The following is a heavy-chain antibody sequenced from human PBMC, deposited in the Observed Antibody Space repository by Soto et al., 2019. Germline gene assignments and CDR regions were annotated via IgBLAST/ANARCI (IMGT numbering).Heavy chain of an antibody. J-gene: IGHJ3*02. D-gene: IGHD3-10*01. CDR2: ISYDGSNK. Sequence: PGGSLRLSCAASGFTFSSYGMHWVRQAPGKGLEWVAVISYDGSNKYYADSVKGRFTTSRDNSKNTLYLQMNSLRAEDTAVYYCASGRPENAFDIWGQGTMVTVSS. CDR1: GFTFSSYG. V-gene: IGHV3-30*03. CDR3: ASGRPENAFDI.